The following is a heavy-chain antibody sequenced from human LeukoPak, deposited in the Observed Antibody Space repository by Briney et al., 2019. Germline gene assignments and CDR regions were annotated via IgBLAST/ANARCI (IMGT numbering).Heavy chain of an antibody. J-gene: IGHJ4*02. CDR1: GFTFSGSA. CDR3: TRLPGLYYYDSSGYYSPDYFDY. V-gene: IGHV3-73*01. Sequence: PGGSLRLSCAASGFTFSGSAMHWVRQASGKGLEWVGRIRSKANSYATAYAASVKGRFTISRDDSKNTAYLQMNSLKTEDTAVYYCTRLPGLYYYDSSGYYSPDYFDYWGQGTLVTVSS. CDR2: IRSKANSYAT. D-gene: IGHD3-22*01.